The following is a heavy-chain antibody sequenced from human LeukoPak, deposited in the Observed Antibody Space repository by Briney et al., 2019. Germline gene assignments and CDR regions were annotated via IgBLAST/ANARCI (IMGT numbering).Heavy chain of an antibody. CDR3: ARPLVRGGVGFDP. CDR1: GGSFSGYY. D-gene: IGHD3-10*01. V-gene: IGHV4-34*01. J-gene: IGHJ5*02. CDR2: INHSGST. Sequence: SETLSLTCAVYGGSFSGYYWSWIRQPPGKGLEWIGEINHSGSTNYNPSLKSRVTISVDTSKNQFSLKLSSVTAADTAVYYCARPLVRGGVGFDPWGQGNLVTVSS.